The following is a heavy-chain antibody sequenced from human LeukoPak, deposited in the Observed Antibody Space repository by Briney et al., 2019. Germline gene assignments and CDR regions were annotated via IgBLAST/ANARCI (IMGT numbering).Heavy chain of an antibody. CDR1: GCTFGSYA. D-gene: IGHD6-19*01. CDR2: ISGSGESS. V-gene: IGHV3-23*01. CDR3: AKCWSLAVAANNY. Sequence: AESLRLSCAASGCTFGSYALTWVRQPPGEGLEWISAISGSGESSYYGDSVRGRFTISRDNSKNTLYLQMNSLRAEDTAVYYCAKCWSLAVAANNYWGQGTLVTVSS. J-gene: IGHJ4*02.